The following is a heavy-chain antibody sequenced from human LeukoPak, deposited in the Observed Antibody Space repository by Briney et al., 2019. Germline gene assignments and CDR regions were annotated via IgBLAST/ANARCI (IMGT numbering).Heavy chain of an antibody. V-gene: IGHV1-46*01. CDR3: ARVVLRYFDWHQPFSY. J-gene: IGHJ4*02. Sequence: GASVKVSCKASGYSFTSHYMHWVRQAPGQGLEWMGLINPRGTSTIYAEKFQGRIIMTRDMSTTTDYMELSSLRSEDTAVYYCARVVLRYFDWHQPFSYWGQGTLVTVSS. D-gene: IGHD3-9*01. CDR2: INPRGTST. CDR1: GYSFTSHY.